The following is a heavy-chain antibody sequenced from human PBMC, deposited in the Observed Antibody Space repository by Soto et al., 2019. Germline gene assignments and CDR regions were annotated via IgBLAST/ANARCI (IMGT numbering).Heavy chain of an antibody. V-gene: IGHV1-8*01. CDR1: GYTFTSYD. J-gene: IGHJ4*02. Sequence: ASVKVSCKASGYTFTSYDINWVRQATGQGLEWMGWMNPNSGNTGYAQKFQGRVTMTRNTSISTAYMELSSLRSEDTAVYYCARGSGSGLRYFDWLLYYFDYWGQGTLVTVSS. CDR3: ARGSGSGLRYFDWLLYYFDY. CDR2: MNPNSGNT. D-gene: IGHD3-9*01.